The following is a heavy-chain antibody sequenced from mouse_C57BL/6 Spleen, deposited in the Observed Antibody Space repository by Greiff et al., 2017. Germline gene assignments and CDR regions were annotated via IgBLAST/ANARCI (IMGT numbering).Heavy chain of an antibody. V-gene: IGHV1-55*01. J-gene: IGHJ4*01. Sequence: QVQLQQSGAELVKPGASVKMSCKASGYTFTSYWITWVKQRPGQGLEWIGDIYPGSGSTNYNEKFKSKATLTVDTSSSTAYMQLSSLTSEDSSGYYCARGCYFRMDYWGQGTSVTVSS. CDR1: GYTFTSYW. CDR2: IYPGSGST. D-gene: IGHD2-12*01. CDR3: ARGCYFRMDY.